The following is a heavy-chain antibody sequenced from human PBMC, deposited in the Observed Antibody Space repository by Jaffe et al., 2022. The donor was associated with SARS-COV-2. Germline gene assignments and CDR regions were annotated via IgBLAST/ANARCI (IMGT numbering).Heavy chain of an antibody. CDR1: GGSISSSSYY. J-gene: IGHJ6*03. Sequence: QLQLQESGPGLVKPSETLSLTCTVSGGSISSSSYYWGWIRQPPGKGLEWIGSIYYSGSTYYNPSLKSRVTISVDTSKNQFSLKLSSVTAADTAVYYCARTVGAAAGTVYYYYYYYMDVWGKGTTVTVSS. CDR3: ARTVGAAAGTVYYYYYYYMDV. CDR2: IYYSGST. V-gene: IGHV4-39*01. D-gene: IGHD6-13*01.